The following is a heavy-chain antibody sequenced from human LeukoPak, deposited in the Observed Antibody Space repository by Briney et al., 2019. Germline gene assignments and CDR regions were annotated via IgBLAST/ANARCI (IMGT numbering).Heavy chain of an antibody. V-gene: IGHV4-34*01. CDR1: GGSFSGYY. CDR2: INHSGST. Sequence: PSETLSLTCAVYGGSFSGYYWSWNRQPPGKGLEWIGEINHSGSTNYHPSLKSRVPISVAPSKNQFSLKLGSLNAATPAVIYFGGGRRGMVRGAAYWGQGTLVTVSS. J-gene: IGHJ4*02. D-gene: IGHD3-10*01. CDR3: GGGRRGMVRGAAY.